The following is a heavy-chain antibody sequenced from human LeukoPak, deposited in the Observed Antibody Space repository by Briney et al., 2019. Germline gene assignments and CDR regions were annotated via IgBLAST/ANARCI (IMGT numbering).Heavy chain of an antibody. V-gene: IGHV3-33*01. CDR3: ARGQDYDFWSGYSPDAFDI. CDR1: GFTFSSYG. Sequence: PGGSLRLSCAASGFTFSSYGMPWVRQAPGKGLEWVAVVWYDGSNKYYADSVKGRFTISRDNSKNTLYLQMNSLRAEDTAVYYCARGQDYDFWSGYSPDAFDIWGQGTMVTVSS. D-gene: IGHD3-3*01. J-gene: IGHJ3*02. CDR2: VWYDGSNK.